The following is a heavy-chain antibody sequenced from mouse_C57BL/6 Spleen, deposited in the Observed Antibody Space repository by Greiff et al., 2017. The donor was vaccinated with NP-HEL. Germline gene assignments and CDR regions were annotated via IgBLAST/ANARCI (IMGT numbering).Heavy chain of an antibody. CDR2: ISSGSSTI. D-gene: IGHD2-2*01. CDR1: GFTFSDYG. V-gene: IGHV5-17*01. Sequence: EVQRVESGGGLVKPGGSLKLSCAASGFTFSDYGMHWVRQAPEKGLEWVAYISSGSSTIYDADTVKGRFTISRDNAKNTLFLQMTSLRSEDTAMYYCARVYYGYGGYFDVWGTGTTVTVSS. J-gene: IGHJ1*03. CDR3: ARVYYGYGGYFDV.